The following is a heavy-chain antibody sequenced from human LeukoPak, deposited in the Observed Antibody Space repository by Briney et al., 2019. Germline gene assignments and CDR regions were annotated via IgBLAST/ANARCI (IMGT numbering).Heavy chain of an antibody. CDR2: INHSGST. CDR1: GGSFSGYY. D-gene: IGHD3-22*01. Sequence: PSETLSLTCAVYGGSFSGYYWSWIRQPPGKGLEWIGEINHSGSTNYNPSLKSRVTISVDTSKNQFSLKLSSVTAADTAVYYCVGDYYDSSGYSDAFDIWGQGTMVTVSS. V-gene: IGHV4-34*01. J-gene: IGHJ3*02. CDR3: VGDYYDSSGYSDAFDI.